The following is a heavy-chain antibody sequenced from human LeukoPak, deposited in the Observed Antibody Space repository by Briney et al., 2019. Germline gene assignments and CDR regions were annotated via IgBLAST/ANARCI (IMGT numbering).Heavy chain of an antibody. CDR2: IYPGDSDT. CDR3: ARRGYGDYDGGPGWFDP. V-gene: IGHV5-51*01. Sequence: GESLKISCKGSGYSFTSYWIGWVRQMPGKGLEWMGIIYPGDSDTRYRPSFQGQVTISADKSISTAYRQWSSLKASDTAMYYCARRGYGDYDGGPGWFDPWGQGTLVTVSS. D-gene: IGHD4-17*01. CDR1: GYSFTSYW. J-gene: IGHJ5*02.